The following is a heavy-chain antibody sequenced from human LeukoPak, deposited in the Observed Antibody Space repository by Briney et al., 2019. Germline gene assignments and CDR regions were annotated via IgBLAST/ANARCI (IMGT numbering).Heavy chain of an antibody. Sequence: GGSLRLSCAASGFTLTTYWMHWVRQAPGKGLVWVSHINSDGSITSYADSVKGRFTISRDNAKNTLYLQMNSLRSDDTAVYYCARSDPPNCTNGVCYFSSYYYYGMDVWGQGTTVTVSS. V-gene: IGHV3-74*01. CDR1: GFTLTTYW. D-gene: IGHD2-8*01. CDR3: ARSDPPNCTNGVCYFSSYYYYGMDV. J-gene: IGHJ6*02. CDR2: INSDGSIT.